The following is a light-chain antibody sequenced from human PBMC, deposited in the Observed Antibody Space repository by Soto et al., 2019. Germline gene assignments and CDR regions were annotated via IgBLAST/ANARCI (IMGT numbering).Light chain of an antibody. CDR1: QSVNKF. CDR3: QQRTNWPLT. V-gene: IGKV3-11*01. J-gene: IGKJ4*01. Sequence: EIVLTQSPATLSLSPGERATLSCRASQSVNKFLAWYQQKPGQAPRLLIYDASNRAPGIAARFSGSGSGTDFTLTISSLEPEDFAIYYFQQRTNWPLTFGGGTNVEIK. CDR2: DAS.